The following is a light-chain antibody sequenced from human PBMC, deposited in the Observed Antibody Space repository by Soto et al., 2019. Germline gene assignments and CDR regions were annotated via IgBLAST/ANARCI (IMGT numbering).Light chain of an antibody. J-gene: IGKJ1*01. CDR3: QPYSDNWT. Sequence: DIQMTQSPSTLSASVGDRVTITCRASQSISSWLAWYQQKPGAAPSLLIYKASTLQSGVPSRFSGGGSGTEFTLTISSRQADVFATYYCQPYSDNWTFGQGTKVE. V-gene: IGKV1-5*03. CDR2: KAS. CDR1: QSISSW.